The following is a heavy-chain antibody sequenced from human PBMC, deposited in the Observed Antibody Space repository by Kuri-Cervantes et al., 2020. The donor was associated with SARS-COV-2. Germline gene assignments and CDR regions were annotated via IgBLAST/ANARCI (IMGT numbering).Heavy chain of an antibody. V-gene: IGHV1-24*01. CDR3: ATGAGWLRLRGYYFDY. CDR2: FDPEDGET. J-gene: IGHJ4*02. D-gene: IGHD5-12*01. CDR1: GGTFSSYA. Sequence: ASVKVSCKASGGTFSSYAISWVRQAPGQGLEWMGGFDPEDGETIYAQKFQGRVTMTEDTSTDTAYMELSSLRSEDTAVYYCATGAGWLRLRGYYFDYWDQGTLVTVSS.